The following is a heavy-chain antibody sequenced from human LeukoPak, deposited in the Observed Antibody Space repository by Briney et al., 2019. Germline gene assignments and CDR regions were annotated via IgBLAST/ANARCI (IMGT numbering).Heavy chain of an antibody. CDR1: GFTFSSYS. D-gene: IGHD3-22*01. Sequence: GGSLRLSCAASGFTFSSYSMNWVRQAPGKGLEWVSSISSSSSYIYYADSVKGRFTISRDNSKNTLFLQMNSLRAEDSAVYYCARGSFYYYDKSGYSTVYYFDFWGQGTLVTVSS. V-gene: IGHV3-21*01. J-gene: IGHJ4*02. CDR3: ARGSFYYYDKSGYSTVYYFDF. CDR2: ISSSSSYI.